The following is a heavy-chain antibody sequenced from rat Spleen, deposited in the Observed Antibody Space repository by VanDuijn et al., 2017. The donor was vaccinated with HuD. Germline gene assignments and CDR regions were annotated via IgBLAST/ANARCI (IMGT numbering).Heavy chain of an antibody. CDR3: ARLCIAAIGNWFSS. CDR2: INYDTTST. CDR1: GFTFSNSG. Sequence: EVQLMESGGGLVQPGRSLKLSCAASGFTFSNSGMDWVRQAPTRGREWVATINYDTTSTNYRDSVNGRFTISRDNAKSALFLQIDCLRSEDTATYYCARLCIAAIGNWFSSWGQGTLVTVSS. V-gene: IGHV5-29*01. D-gene: IGHD1-2*01. J-gene: IGHJ3*01.